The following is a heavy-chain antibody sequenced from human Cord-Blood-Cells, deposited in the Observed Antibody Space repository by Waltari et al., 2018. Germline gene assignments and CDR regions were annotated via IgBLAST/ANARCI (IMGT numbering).Heavy chain of an antibody. CDR3: ARNYDILTGYYNWFDP. CDR1: GYTFTGYY. J-gene: IGHJ5*02. D-gene: IGHD3-9*01. CDR2: INPNSGGT. Sequence: QVQLVQSGAEVKKSGASVKVSCKASGYTFTGYYMHWVRQAPGQGLEWMGRINPNSGGTNYAQKFQGRVTMTRDTSISTAYMELSRLRSDDTAVYYCARNYDILTGYYNWFDPWGQGTLVTVSS. V-gene: IGHV1-2*06.